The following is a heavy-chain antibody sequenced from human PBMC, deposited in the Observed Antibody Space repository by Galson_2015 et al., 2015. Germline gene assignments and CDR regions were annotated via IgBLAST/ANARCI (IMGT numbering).Heavy chain of an antibody. CDR3: ARGHMGAAAGPNDAFDI. Sequence: SLRLSCAASGFTFSSNDMHWVRQATGEGLEWVSAIGTAGDTYYAGSLRGRFTISRENAKNSLYLQMNSLRDGDTAVYYCARGHMGAAAGPNDAFDIWGQGTMVTVSS. D-gene: IGHD6-13*01. V-gene: IGHV3-13*01. J-gene: IGHJ3*02. CDR1: GFTFSSND. CDR2: IGTAGDT.